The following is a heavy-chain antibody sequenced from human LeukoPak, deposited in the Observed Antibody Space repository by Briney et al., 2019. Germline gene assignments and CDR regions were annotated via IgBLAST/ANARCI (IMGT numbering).Heavy chain of an antibody. CDR1: GYTFTSYG. Sequence: ASVKVSCKASGYTFTSYGITWVRQAPRQGLEWMGWSSTYNDDTNYAQKLQGRVTMTTDTSTSTAYMELSRLRSDDTAVYYCARETEDTGAFDYWGQGTLVTVSS. J-gene: IGHJ4*02. CDR2: SSTYNDDT. D-gene: IGHD1-14*01. V-gene: IGHV1-18*01. CDR3: ARETEDTGAFDY.